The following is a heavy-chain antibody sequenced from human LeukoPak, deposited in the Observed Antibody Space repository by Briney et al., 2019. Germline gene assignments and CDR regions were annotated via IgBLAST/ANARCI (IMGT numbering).Heavy chain of an antibody. D-gene: IGHD6-13*01. Sequence: PGGSLRLSCAASGFTFSSYSMNWVHQAPGKGLEWVSSISSSSSYIYYADSVRGRFTISRDNAKNSLYLQMNSLRAEDTAVYYCARSPGIAAAGTPDAFDIWGQGTMVTVSS. J-gene: IGHJ3*02. CDR2: ISSSSSYI. CDR1: GFTFSSYS. V-gene: IGHV3-21*01. CDR3: ARSPGIAAAGTPDAFDI.